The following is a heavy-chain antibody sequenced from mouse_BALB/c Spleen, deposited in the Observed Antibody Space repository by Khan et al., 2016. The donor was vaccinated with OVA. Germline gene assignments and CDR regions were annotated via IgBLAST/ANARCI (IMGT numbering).Heavy chain of an antibody. CDR2: INTYTGEA. D-gene: IGHD2-1*01. CDR1: GYTLTDYG. J-gene: IGHJ3*01. Sequence: QIQLVQSGPELKKPGETVKISCKASGYTLTDYGMNWVKQAPGKGLKWMGWINTYTGEATYADDFKGRFAFSLETSANTAYLQINNLKTEDTATYFCSRSNCNCWFAYWGQGTLVTVSA. CDR3: SRSNCNCWFAY. V-gene: IGHV9-3-1*01.